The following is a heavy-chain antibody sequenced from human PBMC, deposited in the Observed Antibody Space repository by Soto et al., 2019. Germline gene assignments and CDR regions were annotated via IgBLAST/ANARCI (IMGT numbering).Heavy chain of an antibody. J-gene: IGHJ4*02. CDR1: GGSFSGYY. V-gene: IGHV4-34*01. CDR3: ARVGVTTGFSQDY. D-gene: IGHD4-17*01. CDR2: INHSGST. Sequence: QVQLQQWGAGPLKPSETLSLTCAVYGGSFSGYYWSWIRQPPGKGLEWIGEINHSGSTNYNPSLKSRVTTSVDTSKNQFSLKLSSVTAADTAVYYCARVGVTTGFSQDYWGQGTLVTVSS.